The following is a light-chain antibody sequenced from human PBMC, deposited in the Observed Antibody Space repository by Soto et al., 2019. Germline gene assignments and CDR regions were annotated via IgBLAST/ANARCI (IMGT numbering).Light chain of an antibody. Sequence: EIVMTQSPVTLSVSPGERATLSCRASLSVSSNLAWYQQKPGQAPRLLIYGASTRATGIPARLSGSGYGTEFTLTLSSLQSEDFAVYFCQQDNNWPTFGQGTKVEI. CDR1: LSVSSN. J-gene: IGKJ1*01. CDR2: GAS. CDR3: QQDNNWPT. V-gene: IGKV3-15*01.